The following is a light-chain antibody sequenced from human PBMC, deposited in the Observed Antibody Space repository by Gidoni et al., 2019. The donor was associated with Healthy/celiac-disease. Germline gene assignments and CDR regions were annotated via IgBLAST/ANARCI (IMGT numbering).Light chain of an antibody. CDR3: QAWDSSTVV. CDR1: KLGDKY. J-gene: IGLJ2*01. V-gene: IGLV3-1*01. Sequence: YELTQPPSVSVSPGQTASITCSGDKLGDKYACWYQQKPGQSPVLVIHQDSKRPSGIPERFSGSNSGNTATLTISGTQAMDEADYYCQAWDSSTVVFGGGTKLTVL. CDR2: QDS.